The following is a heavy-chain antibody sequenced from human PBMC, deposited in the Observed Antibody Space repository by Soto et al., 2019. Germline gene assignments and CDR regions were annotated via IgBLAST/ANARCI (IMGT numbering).Heavy chain of an antibody. CDR1: GGTFSSYA. V-gene: IGHV1-69*13. Sequence: SVKVSCKASGGTFSSYAISWVRQAPGQGLEWMGGIIPIFGTANYAQKFQGRVTITADESTSTAYMELSSLRSEDTAVYYCARGRVTIFGVVPRPYYYGMDVWGQGTTVTVSS. J-gene: IGHJ6*02. CDR3: ARGRVTIFGVVPRPYYYGMDV. D-gene: IGHD3-3*01. CDR2: IIPIFGTA.